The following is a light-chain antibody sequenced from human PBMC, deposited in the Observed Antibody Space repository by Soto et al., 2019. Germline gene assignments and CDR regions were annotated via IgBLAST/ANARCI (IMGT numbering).Light chain of an antibody. J-gene: IGLJ2*01. V-gene: IGLV2-23*01. Sequence: QSVLTQPASVSGSPGQSITISCTGTSSDIGSYNLVSWYQQHPGKAPKLMIYEGSKRPSGVSNRFSGSKSGNTASLTISGLQAEDDADYYCCSYAGSSTLVVFGGGTKLTVL. CDR3: CSYAGSSTLVV. CDR1: SSDIGSYNL. CDR2: EGS.